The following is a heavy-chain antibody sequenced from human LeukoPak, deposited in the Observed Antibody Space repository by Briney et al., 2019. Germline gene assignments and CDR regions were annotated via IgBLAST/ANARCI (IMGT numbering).Heavy chain of an antibody. V-gene: IGHV4-59*01. J-gene: IGHJ4*02. CDR1: GGSISSNY. CDR2: IYYSGST. CDR3: ARGQLAVAGALDC. Sequence: SETLSLTCTVSGGSISSNYWSWIRQPPGKGLEWIGYIYYSGSTNYNPSLKGRVTISADTSKNQLSLKLSSVTAADTAVYYCARGQLAVAGALDCWGQGTLVTVSS. D-gene: IGHD6-19*01.